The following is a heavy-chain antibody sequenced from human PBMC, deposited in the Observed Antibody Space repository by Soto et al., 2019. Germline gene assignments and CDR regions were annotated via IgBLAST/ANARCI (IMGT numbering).Heavy chain of an antibody. V-gene: IGHV1-69*13. CDR1: GGTFSSYA. Sequence: SVKVSCKASGGTFSSYAISWVRQAPGQGLEWMGGIIPIFGTANYAQKFQGRVTITADESTSTAYMELSSLRSEDTAVYYCVQGRTVGRRLWGYYYGMDVWGQGTTVTVSS. CDR2: IIPIFGTA. D-gene: IGHD1-1*01. J-gene: IGHJ6*02. CDR3: VQGRTVGRRLWGYYYGMDV.